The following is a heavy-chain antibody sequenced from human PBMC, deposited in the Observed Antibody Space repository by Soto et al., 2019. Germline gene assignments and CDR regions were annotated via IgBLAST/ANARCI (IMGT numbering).Heavy chain of an antibody. CDR3: AANWNFGLNF. CDR2: IWYDGSNK. D-gene: IGHD1-1*01. J-gene: IGHJ4*02. CDR1: GFTFSSYG. Sequence: PGGSLRLSCGASGFTFSSYGMHWVRQAPGKGLEWVAVIWYDGSNKYYADSVKGRFTISRDNSKSSVFLEMSDLRSDDTAVYYCAANWNFGLNFWGQGTLVTVSS. V-gene: IGHV3-33*01.